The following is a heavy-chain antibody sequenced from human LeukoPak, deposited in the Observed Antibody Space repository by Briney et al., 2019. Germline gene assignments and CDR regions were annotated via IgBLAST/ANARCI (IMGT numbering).Heavy chain of an antibody. CDR3: ARAQQQLVYSWFDP. Sequence: GGSLRLSCAASGFTFSSYGMSWVRQAPGKGLEWVSVIYSGGSTYYADSVKGRFTISRDNSKNTLYLQMNSLRADDTAVYYCARAQQQLVYSWFDPRGQGTLVTVSS. CDR2: IYSGGST. V-gene: IGHV3-66*01. J-gene: IGHJ5*02. CDR1: GFTFSSYG. D-gene: IGHD6-13*01.